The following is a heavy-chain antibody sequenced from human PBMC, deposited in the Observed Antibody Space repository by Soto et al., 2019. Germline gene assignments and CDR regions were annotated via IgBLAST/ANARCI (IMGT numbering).Heavy chain of an antibody. CDR2: IRGNGAGI. CDR3: AKRGDILDVSSSFVGYGMDV. V-gene: IGHV3-23*01. CDR1: GFTFRIYA. D-gene: IGHD2-15*01. J-gene: IGHJ6*02. Sequence: VGSLRLSCVASGFTFRIYAMTWVRQAPGKGLEWVARIRGNGAGISYADSVKGRFTTSRDNSKNTVYLQMNSLRADDTAVYFCAKRGDILDVSSSFVGYGMDVWGQGTTVTVSS.